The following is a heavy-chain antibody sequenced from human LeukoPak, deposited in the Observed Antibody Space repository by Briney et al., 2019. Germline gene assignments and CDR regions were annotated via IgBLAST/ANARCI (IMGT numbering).Heavy chain of an antibody. CDR1: GFTFSSYW. D-gene: IGHD1-26*01. V-gene: IGHV3-7*03. Sequence: GGSLRLSCAASGFTFSSYWMTWIRQAPGKGLEWVAHIKEDATESRSVDSVKGRFTISRDNTKNSLFLQLNSLRAEDTAVYYCAKATTRVGSLIDYWGQGTLVTVSS. CDR2: IKEDATES. CDR3: AKATTRVGSLIDY. J-gene: IGHJ4*02.